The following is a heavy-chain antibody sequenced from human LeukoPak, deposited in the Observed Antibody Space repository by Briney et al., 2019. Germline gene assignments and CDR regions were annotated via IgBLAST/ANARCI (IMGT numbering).Heavy chain of an antibody. CDR2: ISSSSSYI. D-gene: IGHD4-23*01. J-gene: IGHJ4*02. CDR3: ASATTVVTPFDY. CDR1: GFTFSSYS. V-gene: IGHV3-21*01. Sequence: GGSLRLSCAASGFTFSSYSMNWVRQAPGKGLEWVSSISSSSSYIYYADSVKGRFVISRDNAKNSLFLQMNSLRVEDTGFYYCASATTVVTPFDYWGLGTLVTVSS.